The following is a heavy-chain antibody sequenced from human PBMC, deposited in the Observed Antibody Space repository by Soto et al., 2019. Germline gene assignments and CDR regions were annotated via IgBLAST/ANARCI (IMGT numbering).Heavy chain of an antibody. Sequence: QVQLQESGPGLVKPSQTLSLTCTVSGGSISSGDYYWSWIRQPPGKGLEWIGYIYYSGSTYYNPSPKSDVTIRVDTSKTRFPLKLSSVSAAATAVYYCPSYRVGHALDFGGQGTRATVPP. CDR1: GGSISSGDYY. V-gene: IGHV4-30-4*01. D-gene: IGHD2-21*01. J-gene: IGHJ3*01. CDR3: PSYRVGHALDF. CDR2: IYYSGST.